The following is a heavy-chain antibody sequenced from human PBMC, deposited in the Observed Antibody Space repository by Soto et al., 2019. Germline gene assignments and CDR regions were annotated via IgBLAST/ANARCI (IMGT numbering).Heavy chain of an antibody. D-gene: IGHD3-22*01. CDR1: GFTFSSYG. CDR2: IWYDGSNN. Sequence: QVQLVESGGGVVQPGRSLRLSCAAPGFTFSSYGMYWVRQAPGKGLEWVAVIWYDGSNNYYADSVKGRFTISRDNSKNTLYLQMNSLRAEDTAVYYCAGSRSGYYYDSSGYYWGQGTLVTVSS. J-gene: IGHJ4*02. CDR3: AGSRSGYYYDSSGYY. V-gene: IGHV3-33*01.